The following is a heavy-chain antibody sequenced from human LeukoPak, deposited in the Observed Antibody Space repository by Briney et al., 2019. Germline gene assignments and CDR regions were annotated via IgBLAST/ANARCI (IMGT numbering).Heavy chain of an antibody. Sequence: SETPSLTCAVSGVSISTSEWWIWVRQPPGQGMEWIGEIHRDGRSRYNPSLKSRVTMSIDYSKNQFSLKVSSVTAADTATYYCGKTDIYFNPIDYWGPGSLVTVSS. CDR2: IHRDGRS. CDR3: GKTDIYFNPIDY. CDR1: GVSISTSEW. D-gene: IGHD3-9*01. V-gene: IGHV4-4*02. J-gene: IGHJ4*02.